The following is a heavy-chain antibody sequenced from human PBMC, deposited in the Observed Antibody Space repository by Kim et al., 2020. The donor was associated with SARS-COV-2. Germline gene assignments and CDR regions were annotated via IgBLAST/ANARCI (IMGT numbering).Heavy chain of an antibody. Sequence: GGSLRLSCAASGFTFSDYYMSWIRQAPGKGLEWVSYISSSGSTIYYADSVKGRFTISRDNAKNSLYLQMNSLRAEDTAVYYCARVLFEWMVAFDIWGQGTMVTVSS. V-gene: IGHV3-11*01. CDR3: ARVLFEWMVAFDI. J-gene: IGHJ3*02. CDR2: ISSSGSTI. D-gene: IGHD6-19*01. CDR1: GFTFSDYY.